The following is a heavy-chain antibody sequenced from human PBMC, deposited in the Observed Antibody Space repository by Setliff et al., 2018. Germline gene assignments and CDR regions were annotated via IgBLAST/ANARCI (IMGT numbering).Heavy chain of an antibody. CDR1: GYAFTGYY. Sequence: ASVKVSCKASGYAFTGYYMHWVRQAPGQGLEWMGWINPNSGGTNYAQKFQGWVTMTKDTSISTAYMELSRLRSDDTAVYYCARGATMVRGVIIYYHYYGMDVWGQGTTVTVSS. CDR2: INPNSGGT. CDR3: ARGATMVRGVIIYYHYYGMDV. D-gene: IGHD3-10*01. J-gene: IGHJ6*02. V-gene: IGHV1-2*04.